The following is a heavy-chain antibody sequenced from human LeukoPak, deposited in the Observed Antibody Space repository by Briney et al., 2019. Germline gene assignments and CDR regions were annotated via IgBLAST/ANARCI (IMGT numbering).Heavy chain of an antibody. CDR3: ARGGAARLHFQN. J-gene: IGHJ1*01. CDR1: GASISSYY. V-gene: IGHV4-59*01. D-gene: IGHD6-6*01. Sequence: SETLSLTCTVSGASISSYYWSWIRQPPGKGLEWIASRHYRGTTNYNPSLESRVTISVDTSRKQFSLKLSSVTAADTAVYYCARGGAARLHFQNWGQGTLVTVSS. CDR2: RHYRGTT.